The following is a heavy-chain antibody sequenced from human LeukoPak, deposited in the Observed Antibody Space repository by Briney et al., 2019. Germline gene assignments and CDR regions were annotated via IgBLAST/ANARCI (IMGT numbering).Heavy chain of an antibody. D-gene: IGHD6-6*01. J-gene: IGHJ1*01. CDR2: ISYDGSNK. V-gene: IGHV3-30*18. Sequence: GGSLRLSCVASGFTFSSYGMHWVRQAPGKGLEWVAVISYDGSNKYCADSVKGRFTISRDNSKNTLYLQMNSLRAEDTAVYYCANGWYSSSSGYFQHWGQGTLVTVSS. CDR1: GFTFSSYG. CDR3: ANGWYSSSSGYFQH.